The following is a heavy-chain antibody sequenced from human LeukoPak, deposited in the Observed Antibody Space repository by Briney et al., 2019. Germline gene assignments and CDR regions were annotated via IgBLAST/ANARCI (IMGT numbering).Heavy chain of an antibody. D-gene: IGHD3-10*01. CDR2: INPNSGGT. CDR1: GFTFTGYY. CDR3: ARDLFYSFPGIYYNVGRVLNY. V-gene: IGHV1-2*02. Sequence: ASVKVSCKASGFTFTGYYMHWVRQAPGQGLEWMGWINPNSGGTNYQGRVTMTRDTSITTAYMELTSLRSDDTAVYYCARDLFYSFPGIYYNVGRVLNYWGQGTLVPVPS. J-gene: IGHJ4*02.